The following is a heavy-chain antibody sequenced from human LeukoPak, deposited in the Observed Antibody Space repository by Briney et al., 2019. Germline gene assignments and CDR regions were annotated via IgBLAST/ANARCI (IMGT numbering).Heavy chain of an antibody. D-gene: IGHD1-26*01. J-gene: IGHJ4*02. V-gene: IGHV3-74*01. CDR2: ITSDGSGI. CDR3: ASGRLVGAPDY. Sequence: PGGSLRLSCAASGFTFSSYWMHWVRQPRGKGLVWVSRITSDGSGIGYADSVKGRFSTSRDNAKNTLYLQMNSLRAEDTAVYYCASGRLVGAPDYWGQGTLVTVSS. CDR1: GFTFSSYW.